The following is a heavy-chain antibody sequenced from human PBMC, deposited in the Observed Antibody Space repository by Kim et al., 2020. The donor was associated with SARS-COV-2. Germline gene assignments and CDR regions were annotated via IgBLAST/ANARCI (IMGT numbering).Heavy chain of an antibody. CDR3: ARRRGYSYGYDY. V-gene: IGHV4-39*01. D-gene: IGHD5-18*01. J-gene: IGHJ4*02. Sequence: YYNPSRKSRVTISLDTSKNQFSLKLSSVTAADTAVYYCARRRGYSYGYDYWGQGTLVTVSS.